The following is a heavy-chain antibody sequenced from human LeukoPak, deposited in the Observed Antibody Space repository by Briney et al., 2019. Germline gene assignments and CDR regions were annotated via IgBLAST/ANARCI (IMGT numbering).Heavy chain of an antibody. CDR2: IYSCGST. D-gene: IGHD2-21*02. CDR3: AKDRRLGGDNPFDY. J-gene: IGHJ4*02. Sequence: GGSLRLSCAASGFTVSSNYMSWVRQAPGKGLEWVSVIYSCGSTYYADSVKGRFTISRDNSKNTLYLQMNSLRAEDTAVYYCAKDRRLGGDNPFDYWGQGTLVTVSS. CDR1: GFTVSSNY. V-gene: IGHV3-53*01.